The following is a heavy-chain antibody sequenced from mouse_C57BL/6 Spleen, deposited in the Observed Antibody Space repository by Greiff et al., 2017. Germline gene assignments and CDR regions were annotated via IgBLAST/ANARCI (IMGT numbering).Heavy chain of an antibody. D-gene: IGHD4-1*01. CDR2: ISDGGSYT. CDR1: GFTFSSYA. V-gene: IGHV5-4*03. Sequence: EVKLVESGGGLVKPGGSLTLSCAASGFTFSSYAMSWVRQTPEKRLEWVATISDGGSYTYYPDNVKGRFTISRDNAKNNLYLQMSHLKSEDTAMYYCARSNWHFDYWGQGTTLTVSS. CDR3: ARSNWHFDY. J-gene: IGHJ2*01.